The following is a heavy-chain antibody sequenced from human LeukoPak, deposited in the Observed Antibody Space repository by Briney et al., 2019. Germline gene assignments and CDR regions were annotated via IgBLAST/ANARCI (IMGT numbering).Heavy chain of an antibody. D-gene: IGHD3-22*01. V-gene: IGHV1-46*01. Sequence: ASVKVSCKASGYTFTSHYMHWVRQAPGQGLEWMGLINPSGSRTTYAQKFQGRVTMSRDMSTTTDYMELSSLTSDDTAVYYCARLVSLKDSSGYFAFDYWGQGTLVTVSS. CDR3: ARLVSLKDSSGYFAFDY. J-gene: IGHJ4*02. CDR2: INPSGSRT. CDR1: GYTFTSHY.